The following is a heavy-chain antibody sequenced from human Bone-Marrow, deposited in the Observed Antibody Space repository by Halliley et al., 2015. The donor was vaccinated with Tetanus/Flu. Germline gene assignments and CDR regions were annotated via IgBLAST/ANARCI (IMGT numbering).Heavy chain of an antibody. CDR1: GFTFSHYA. V-gene: IGHV3-23*01. CDR2: ISGSGDST. Sequence: SGFTFSHYAMSWVRQAPGKGLEWVSTISGSGDSTYYADSVKGRFTISRDNSKSTLYVQMSRLRGDDTAVYFCAKDLSRNNYWYFDIWGRGTLLTVSS. CDR3: AKDLSRNNYWYFDI. J-gene: IGHJ2*01.